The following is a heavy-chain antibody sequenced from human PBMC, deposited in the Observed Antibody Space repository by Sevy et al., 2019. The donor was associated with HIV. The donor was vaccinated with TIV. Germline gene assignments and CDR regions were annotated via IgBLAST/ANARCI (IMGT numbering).Heavy chain of an antibody. D-gene: IGHD2-8*01. V-gene: IGHV3-23*01. Sequence: QLGGSLGSPFRPLGSTLGSISWTGVAHPQGRGRGGVSIFPFVGGEINYAASLKGRFTISRDNSKSSVYLQMNNLRPEDTAVYYCAREGCTKPHDYWGQGTLVTVSS. CDR2: FPFVGGEI. CDR3: AREGCTKPHDY. CDR1: GSTLGSIS. J-gene: IGHJ4*02.